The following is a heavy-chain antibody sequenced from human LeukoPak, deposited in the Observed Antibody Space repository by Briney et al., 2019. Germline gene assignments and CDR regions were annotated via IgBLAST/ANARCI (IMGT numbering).Heavy chain of an antibody. CDR3: AKWTGDYHDSSGYYDY. CDR1: GFTFSSYG. V-gene: IGHV3-23*01. CDR2: ISGSGGST. J-gene: IGHJ4*02. D-gene: IGHD3-22*01. Sequence: GGTLRLSCAASGFTFSSYGMSWVRQAPGKGLGWVSGISGSGGSTYYADSVKGRFTISRDNSKNTLYLQMNSLRAEDTAVYYCAKWTGDYHDSSGYYDYWGQGTRVTVSS.